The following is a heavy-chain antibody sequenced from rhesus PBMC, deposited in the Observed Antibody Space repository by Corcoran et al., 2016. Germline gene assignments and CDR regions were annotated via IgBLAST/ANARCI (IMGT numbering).Heavy chain of an antibody. CDR1: GGSISSSHW. D-gene: IGHD2-33*01. V-gene: IGHV4-93*01. J-gene: IGHJ4*01. CDR3: MREYWLGPSDY. CDR2: IYGSGGST. Sequence: QVQLQESGPGLVKPSETLSLTCAVSGGSISSSHWWSWSRPPPGKGLEWFGGIYGSGGSTEYNPSLKSRVTISKDTSKNQFSLNLNSVTAADTAVYYCMREYWLGPSDYWGQGVLVTVSS.